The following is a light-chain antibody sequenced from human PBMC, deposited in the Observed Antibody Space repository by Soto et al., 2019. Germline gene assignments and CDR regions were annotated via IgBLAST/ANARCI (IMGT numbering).Light chain of an antibody. J-gene: IGKJ1*01. CDR1: QSISSW. Sequence: DIQMTQSPSTLSASVGDRVTITCRPSQSISSWLAWYQQRPGNATKALIYKASSLESAVASRFSGSGSGTEFTLTISSLPPDDFATSYCQQYNSYSPRTFGQGTKVDIK. CDR3: QQYNSYSPRT. CDR2: KAS. V-gene: IGKV1-5*03.